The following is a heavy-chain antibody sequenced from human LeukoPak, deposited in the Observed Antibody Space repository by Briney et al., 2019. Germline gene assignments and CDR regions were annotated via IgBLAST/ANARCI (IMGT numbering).Heavy chain of an antibody. Sequence: GGSLRLSCAASGFTFSSYAMSWVRQAPGKGLEWVSAISGSGGSTYYADSVKGRFTISRENSKNTLYLQMNSLRAEDTAVYYCARGLRYSSEDYWGQGTLVTVSS. CDR2: ISGSGGST. D-gene: IGHD6-19*01. CDR3: ARGLRYSSEDY. CDR1: GFTFSSYA. J-gene: IGHJ4*02. V-gene: IGHV3-23*01.